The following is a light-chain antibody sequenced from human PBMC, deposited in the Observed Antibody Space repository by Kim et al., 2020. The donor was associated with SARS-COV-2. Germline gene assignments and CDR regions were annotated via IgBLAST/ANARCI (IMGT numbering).Light chain of an antibody. V-gene: IGLV10-54*01. CDR3: SAWDISLNAVV. J-gene: IGLJ3*02. CDR2: RNN. CDR1: NGNVGRKR. Sequence: TANLTCPGHNGNVGRKRAAWLQPHQGPPPKVLSDRNNNRRSGISERFSASRSGNTASLIITGLQSEDEADYYCSAWDISLNAVVFGGGTQLTVL.